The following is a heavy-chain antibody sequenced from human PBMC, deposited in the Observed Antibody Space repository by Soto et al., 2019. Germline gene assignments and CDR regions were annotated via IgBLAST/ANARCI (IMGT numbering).Heavy chain of an antibody. CDR1: GGSISSGGYS. CDR2: IYHSGST. J-gene: IGHJ3*02. V-gene: IGHV4-30-2*01. Sequence: QLQVQESGSGLVNPSQTLSLTCAVSGGSISSGGYSWSWIRQPPGKGLEWIGYIYHSGSTYYNPSLKSRVTISVDRSKNQFSLKLSSVTAADTAVYYCARTPDIWGQVTMVTVSS. CDR3: ARTPDI.